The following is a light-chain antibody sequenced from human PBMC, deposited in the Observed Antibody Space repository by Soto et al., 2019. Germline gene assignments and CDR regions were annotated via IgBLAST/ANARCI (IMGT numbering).Light chain of an antibody. CDR3: QSYDSSTVV. Sequence: NFMLTQPHSVSESPGKTVTISCTRSSGSIASNYVQWYQQRPGSAPTTVIYEDNQRPSGVPDRFSGSIDSSSNSASLTISGLKTEDEADYDCQSYDSSTVVFGGGTKVTVL. CDR2: EDN. CDR1: SGSIASNY. J-gene: IGLJ2*01. V-gene: IGLV6-57*04.